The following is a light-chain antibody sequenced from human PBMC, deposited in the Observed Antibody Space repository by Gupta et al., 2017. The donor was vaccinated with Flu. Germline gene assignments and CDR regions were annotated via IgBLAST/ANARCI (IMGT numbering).Light chain of an antibody. J-gene: IGLJ1*01. Sequence: QSVLTQPASVSGSPGQSITISCTGTSSDLGGYNYVSWYQQHPGKAPKLIIHEVSSRPAGVSIRFSGSKSGNTASLSIAGLQAEDEADYYCSSDSSISTPYVFGAGTKVTVL. V-gene: IGLV2-14*01. CDR3: SSDSSISTPYV. CDR2: EVS. CDR1: SSDLGGYNY.